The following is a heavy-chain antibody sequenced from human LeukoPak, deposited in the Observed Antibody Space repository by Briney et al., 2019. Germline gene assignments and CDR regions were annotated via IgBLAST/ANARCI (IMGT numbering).Heavy chain of an antibody. Sequence: EASVKVSCKASGYTFTGYYMHWVRQAPGQGLEWMGWINPNSGGTNYAQKFQGRVTMTRDTSISTAYMELSRLRSDDTAVYYCARVSPRLSRGILTYWGQGTLVTVSS. CDR1: GYTFTGYY. D-gene: IGHD1-26*01. J-gene: IGHJ4*02. CDR3: ARVSPRLSRGILTY. V-gene: IGHV1-2*02. CDR2: INPNSGGT.